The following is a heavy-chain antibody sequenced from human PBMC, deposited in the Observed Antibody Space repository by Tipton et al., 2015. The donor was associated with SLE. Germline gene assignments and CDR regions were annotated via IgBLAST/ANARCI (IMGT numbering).Heavy chain of an antibody. CDR2: IYYSGST. J-gene: IGHJ4*02. V-gene: IGHV4-39*07. Sequence: LRLSCTVSGGSISSSSYYWGWIRQPPGKGLEWIGSIYYSGSTYYNPSLKSRVTISVDTSKNQFSLNLSSVTAADAAVYYCARDGSFSSSRYFDYWGQGTLVTVSS. CDR3: ARDGSFSSSRYFDY. CDR1: GGSISSSSYY. D-gene: IGHD6-13*01.